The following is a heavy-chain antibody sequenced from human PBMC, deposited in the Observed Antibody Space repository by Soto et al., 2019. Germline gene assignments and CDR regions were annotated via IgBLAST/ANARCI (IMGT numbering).Heavy chain of an antibody. CDR1: GGSVSSGSYY. Sequence: QVQLQESGPGLVKPSETLSLTCTVSGGSVSSGSYYWSWIRQPPGKGLEWIGYIYYSGSTNYNPSLKSRVTISVDTSKNQFSLKLSSVTAADTAVYYCAASRGYFDYWGQGTLVTVSS. V-gene: IGHV4-61*01. J-gene: IGHJ4*02. D-gene: IGHD3-10*01. CDR3: AASRGYFDY. CDR2: IYYSGST.